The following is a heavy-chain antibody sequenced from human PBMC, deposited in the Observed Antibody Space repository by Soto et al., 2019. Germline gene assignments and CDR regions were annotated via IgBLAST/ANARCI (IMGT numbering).Heavy chain of an antibody. CDR3: AKDKHYYAVGGLMDV. CDR2: ISWNSGSI. J-gene: IGHJ6*02. CDR1: GFTFDDYA. V-gene: IGHV3-9*01. D-gene: IGHD3-10*01. Sequence: PGGSLRLSCAASGFTFDDYAMHWVRQAPGKGLEWVSGISWNSGSIGYADSVKGRFTISRDNAKNSLYLQMNSLGAEDTALYYCAKDKHYYAVGGLMDVWGQGTTVTVSS.